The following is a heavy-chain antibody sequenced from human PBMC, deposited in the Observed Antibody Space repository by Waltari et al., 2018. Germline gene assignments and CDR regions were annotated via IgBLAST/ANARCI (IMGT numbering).Heavy chain of an antibody. D-gene: IGHD2-2*01. CDR1: GFSLSTNEVG. Sequence: QITLKESGPTLVKPTQTLTLTCTFSGFSLSTNEVGVGWIRQPPGKALEWLALVYWNDDKRYSPFLRSRLSITKDTSKNQVVLTMTNMDPVDTGTYYRVHRASSRDCTSTSCYNWFDPWGQGTLVTVSS. CDR3: VHRASSRDCTSTSCYNWFDP. CDR2: VYWNDDK. V-gene: IGHV2-5*01. J-gene: IGHJ5*02.